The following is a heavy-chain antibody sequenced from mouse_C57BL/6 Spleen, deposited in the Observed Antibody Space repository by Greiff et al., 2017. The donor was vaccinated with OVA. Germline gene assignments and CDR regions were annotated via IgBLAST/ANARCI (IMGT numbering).Heavy chain of an antibody. CDR1: GYTFTDYY. Sequence: VQLQQSGPELVKPGASVKISCKASGYTFTDYYMNWVKQSHGKSLEWIGDINPNNGGTSYNQKFKGKATLTVDKSSSTDYMELRSLTSEDSAVYYCARWWGLDYWGQGTTLTVSS. CDR2: INPNNGGT. D-gene: IGHD1-1*02. CDR3: ARWWGLDY. J-gene: IGHJ2*01. V-gene: IGHV1-26*01.